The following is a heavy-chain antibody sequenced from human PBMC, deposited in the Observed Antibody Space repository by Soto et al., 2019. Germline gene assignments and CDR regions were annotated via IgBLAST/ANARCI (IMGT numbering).Heavy chain of an antibody. CDR2: IYYTGST. CDR3: ASGGGYRDFVDY. D-gene: IGHD4-17*01. CDR1: GGSMSSNY. V-gene: IGHV4-59*01. Sequence: SETLSLTCTVSGGSMSSNYWTWIRQSPGKGLEWIGYIYYTGSTKYNPSLKSRVTISLDTSKNQFSLRLTSVTSADTAVYYCASGGGYRDFVDYWAQAAPDTVYS. J-gene: IGHJ4*02.